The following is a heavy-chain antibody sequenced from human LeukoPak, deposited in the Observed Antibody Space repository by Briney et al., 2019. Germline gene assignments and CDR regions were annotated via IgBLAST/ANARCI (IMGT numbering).Heavy chain of an antibody. D-gene: IGHD3-10*01. J-gene: IGHJ4*02. CDR1: GFTFSSYV. V-gene: IGHV3-30*18. Sequence: GGSLRLSCAASGFTFSSYVMHWVRQAPGKGLEWVALTSYDGRNKYYADSVKGRFTISRDNSKNTLSLQMNSLRAEDTAVYYCAKDRDLNFDYWGQGTLVTVSS. CDR2: TSYDGRNK. CDR3: AKDRDLNFDY.